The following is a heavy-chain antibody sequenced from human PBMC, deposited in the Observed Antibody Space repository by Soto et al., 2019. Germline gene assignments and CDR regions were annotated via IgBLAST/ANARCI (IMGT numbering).Heavy chain of an antibody. V-gene: IGHV3-23*01. CDR2: IIGSGAIT. CDR1: EFTFNSYA. J-gene: IGHJ4*02. CDR3: AKDPRNTAVNAGIDY. Sequence: GSLRLSCVASEFTFNSYAMSWVRQAPGMGLEWVSSIIGSGAITYYADSVKGRFTISRDNSKSTLYLQMNSLRVEDKALYYCAKDPRNTAVNAGIDYWAPAPLVTV. D-gene: IGHD6-13*01.